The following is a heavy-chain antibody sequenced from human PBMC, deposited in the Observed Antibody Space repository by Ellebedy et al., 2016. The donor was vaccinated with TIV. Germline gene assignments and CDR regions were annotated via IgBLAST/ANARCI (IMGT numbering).Heavy chain of an antibody. Sequence: ASVKVSCKASGYTFTSYTISWVRQAPGQGLEWMGWISAYNGNTKYTQKLQGRITLTTDTSTSTAYMELRSLRSDDTAVYYRARVSPRERSEDGLTGEKDSWGQGTLVAVSS. CDR2: ISAYNGNT. V-gene: IGHV1-18*04. CDR1: GYTFTSYT. CDR3: ARVSPRERSEDGLTGEKDS. D-gene: IGHD3-9*01. J-gene: IGHJ4*02.